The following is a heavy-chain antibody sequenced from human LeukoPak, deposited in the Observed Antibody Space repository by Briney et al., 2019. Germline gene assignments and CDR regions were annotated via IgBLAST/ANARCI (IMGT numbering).Heavy chain of an antibody. Sequence: SETLSLTCAVYGGSFSGYYWSWIRQPPGKGLEWIGEINHSGSTNYNPPLKSRVTISVDTSKNQFSLKLSSVTAADTAVYYCARVRIMITFGGVIVPESFDYWGQGTLVTVSS. CDR3: ARVRIMITFGGVIVPESFDY. CDR1: GGSFSGYY. J-gene: IGHJ4*02. V-gene: IGHV4-34*01. CDR2: INHSGST. D-gene: IGHD3-16*02.